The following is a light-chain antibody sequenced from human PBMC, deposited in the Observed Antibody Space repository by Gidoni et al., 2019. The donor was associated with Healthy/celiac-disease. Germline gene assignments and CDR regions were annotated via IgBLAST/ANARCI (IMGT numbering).Light chain of an antibody. CDR1: QSVSSY. CDR3: QQRSNWPRYT. V-gene: IGKV3-11*01. J-gene: IGKJ2*01. Sequence: LTQSPATLSLSPGERATLSCRASQSVSSYLAWYQQKPGQAPRLLIYDASNRATGIPARFSGRGSGTDFTLTISSLEPEDFAVYYCQQRSNWPRYTFGQGTKLEIK. CDR2: DAS.